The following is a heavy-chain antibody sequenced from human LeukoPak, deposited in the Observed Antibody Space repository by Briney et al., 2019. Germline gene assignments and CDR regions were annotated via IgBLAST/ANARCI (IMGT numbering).Heavy chain of an antibody. D-gene: IGHD7-27*01. CDR2: ISYDGTNK. CDR3: AREILTGYAFDI. J-gene: IGHJ3*02. CDR1: GFTFSTYA. V-gene: IGHV3-30-3*01. Sequence: PGGSLSLSCAPSGFTFSTYAMHWVRQAPGKGLEWVAFISYDGTNKYCADSVKGRFTISRDNSKNTLYLQMNSLRAEDTALYYCAREILTGYAFDIWGQGTMVTVSS.